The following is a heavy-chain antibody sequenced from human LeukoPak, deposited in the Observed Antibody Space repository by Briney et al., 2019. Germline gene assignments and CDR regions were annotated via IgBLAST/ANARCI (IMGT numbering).Heavy chain of an antibody. D-gene: IGHD3-22*01. CDR2: IIPILGIA. V-gene: IGHV1-69*04. CDR3: ARGVDSSGYLGLDL. J-gene: IGHJ2*01. CDR1: GGTFSSYA. Sequence: SVKVSCKASGGTFSSYAISWVRQAPGQGLEWMGRIIPILGIANYAQKFQGRVTITADKSTSTAYMELSGLRSEDTAVYYCARGVDSSGYLGLDLWGRGTLVTVSS.